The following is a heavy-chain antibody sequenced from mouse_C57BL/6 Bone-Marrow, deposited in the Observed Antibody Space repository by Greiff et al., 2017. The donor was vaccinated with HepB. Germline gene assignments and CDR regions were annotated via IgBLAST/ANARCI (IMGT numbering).Heavy chain of an antibody. CDR1: GYTFTSYW. J-gene: IGHJ2*01. V-gene: IGHV1-55*01. Sequence: QVQLQQPGAELVKPGASVKMSCKASGYTFTSYWITWVKQRPGQSLEWIGDIYPGSGSTNYNEKFKSKATLTVDKSSSTAYMQLSSLTSEDSAVYYCARPPYYYGSSSDYWGQGTTLTVSS. CDR2: IYPGSGST. D-gene: IGHD1-1*01. CDR3: ARPPYYYGSSSDY.